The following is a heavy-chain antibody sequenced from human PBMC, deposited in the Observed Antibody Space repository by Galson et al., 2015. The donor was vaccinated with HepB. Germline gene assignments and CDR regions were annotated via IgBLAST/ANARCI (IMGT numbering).Heavy chain of an antibody. CDR2: ISYDGSNK. V-gene: IGHV3-30*04. J-gene: IGHJ6*02. Sequence: PGKGLEWVAVISYDGSNKYYADSVKGRFTISRDNSKNTLYLQMNSLRAEDTAVYYCARVYCSSTSCSPYYYYGMDVWGQGTTVTVSS. D-gene: IGHD2-2*01. CDR3: ARVYCSSTSCSPYYYYGMDV.